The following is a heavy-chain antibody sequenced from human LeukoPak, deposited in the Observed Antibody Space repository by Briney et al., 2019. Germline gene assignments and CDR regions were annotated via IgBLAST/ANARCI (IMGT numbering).Heavy chain of an antibody. V-gene: IGHV3-11*04. CDR1: GFTFSDYY. D-gene: IGHD5-18*01. Sequence: GGSLRLSCAASGFTFSDYYMSWIRQAPGKGLEWVSYISGSSTTIHYADSVKGRFTISRDNAKNQLYLQMNSLRAEDTAIYYCARIMHSYNYAGYDYWGQGTLVTVSS. CDR2: ISGSSTTI. CDR3: ARIMHSYNYAGYDY. J-gene: IGHJ4*02.